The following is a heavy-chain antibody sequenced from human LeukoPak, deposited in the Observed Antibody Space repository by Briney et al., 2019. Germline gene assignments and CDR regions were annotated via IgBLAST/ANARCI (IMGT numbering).Heavy chain of an antibody. D-gene: IGHD3-10*01. V-gene: IGHV4-59*01. CDR2: IYYSGST. Sequence: PSETLSLTCTVSGGSISSYYRSWIRQPPGKGLEWIGYIYYSGSTNYNPSLKSRVTISVDTSKNQFSLKLSSVTAADTAVYYCARSGSADYGSGSYHPFDYWGQGTLVTVSS. CDR1: GGSISSYY. CDR3: ARSGSADYGSGSYHPFDY. J-gene: IGHJ4*02.